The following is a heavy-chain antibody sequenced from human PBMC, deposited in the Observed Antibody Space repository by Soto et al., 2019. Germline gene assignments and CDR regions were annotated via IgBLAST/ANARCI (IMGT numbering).Heavy chain of an antibody. CDR3: ARDPKIEYYYDSSGYYSGY. CDR2: IIPIFGTA. Sequence: SVKVSCKASGGTFSSYAISWVRQAPGQGLEWMGGIIPIFGTANYAQKFQGRVTITADESTSTAYMELSSLRSEDTAVYYCARDPKIEYYYDSSGYYSGYWGQGTLVTSPQ. J-gene: IGHJ4*02. CDR1: GGTFSSYA. D-gene: IGHD3-22*01. V-gene: IGHV1-69*13.